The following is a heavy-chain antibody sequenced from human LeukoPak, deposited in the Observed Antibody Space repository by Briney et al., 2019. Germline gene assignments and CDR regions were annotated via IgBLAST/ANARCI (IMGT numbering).Heavy chain of an antibody. Sequence: GESLKISCTTSGYRFTSYWIAWVRQMPGKGLEWMGVINPGDSDTRYSPSFQGQVTLSADKSISTAYLQWRSLKASDTAMYYCARLGDPPVECYYYMDVWGEGTTVTVSS. CDR1: GYRFTSYW. J-gene: IGHJ6*03. D-gene: IGHD3-10*01. CDR3: ARLGDPPVECYYYMDV. CDR2: INPGDSDT. V-gene: IGHV5-51*01.